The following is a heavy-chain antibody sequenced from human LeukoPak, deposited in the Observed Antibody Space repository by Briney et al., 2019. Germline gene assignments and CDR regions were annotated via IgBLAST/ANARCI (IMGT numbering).Heavy chain of an antibody. J-gene: IGHJ4*02. Sequence: SETLSLTCGVSGVSFSGYYWSWIRQAPGKGPEWIGEISHTGRTAYNPSLKSRVTISLNTSKNQFSLKLTFVSAADTAVYYCTRTSLGIPLDFWGQGTLVTVSS. D-gene: IGHD1-26*01. V-gene: IGHV4-34*01. CDR2: ISHTGRT. CDR1: GVSFSGYY. CDR3: TRTSLGIPLDF.